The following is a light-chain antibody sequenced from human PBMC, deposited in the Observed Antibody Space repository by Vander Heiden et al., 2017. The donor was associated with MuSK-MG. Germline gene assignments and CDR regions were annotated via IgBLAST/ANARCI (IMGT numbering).Light chain of an antibody. V-gene: IGLV3-19*01. Sequence: SSELTQDPAVSVALGQTVRITCQGDSLRSYYASWYQQKPGQAPVLVIYGKNNRPSGIPDRFSGSSSGNTASLKITGAQAEDEADDYCNSRDSSGNRLVFGGGTKLTVL. CDR2: GKN. J-gene: IGLJ2*01. CDR1: SLRSYY. CDR3: NSRDSSGNRLV.